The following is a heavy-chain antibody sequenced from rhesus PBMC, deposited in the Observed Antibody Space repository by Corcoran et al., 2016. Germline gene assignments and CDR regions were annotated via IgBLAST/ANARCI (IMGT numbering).Heavy chain of an antibody. CDR3: ARVIPSV. CDR2: IYGSGGST. V-gene: IGHV4S2*01. CDR1: GASITSYF. Sequence: QVQLQESGPGLVTPSETLPLTCAFSGASITSYFLSWIRQAPGKGLEWIGRIYGSGGSTDYNPALKSRVTMSIDTSKNQFSLKLSSVTAADTAVYYCARVIPSVWGPGVLVTVSS. J-gene: IGHJ5-1*01.